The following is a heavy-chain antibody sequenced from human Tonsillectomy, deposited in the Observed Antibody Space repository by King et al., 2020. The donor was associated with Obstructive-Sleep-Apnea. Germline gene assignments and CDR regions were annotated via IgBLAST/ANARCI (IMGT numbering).Heavy chain of an antibody. CDR3: ARSLYDSTGYYWVFDY. Sequence: VKLVESGGGVARPGRSLRLSCAASGFTFNAYTMHWVRQAPGKGLEWVAIISYDGGKKQYADSVKGRFTISRDNSKNTLFLQMNSLRAEDMGVYYCARSLYDSTGYYWVFDYWGQGTLVTVSS. J-gene: IGHJ4*02. D-gene: IGHD3-22*01. V-gene: IGHV3-30*04. CDR2: ISYDGGKK. CDR1: GFTFNAYT.